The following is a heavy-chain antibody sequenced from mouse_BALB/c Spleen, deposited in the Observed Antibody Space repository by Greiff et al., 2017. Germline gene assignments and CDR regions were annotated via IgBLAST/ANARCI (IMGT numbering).Heavy chain of an antibody. CDR1: GYTFTEYI. Sequence: VKLVESGAGLVKPGASVKLSCKASGYTFTEYIIHWVKQRSGQGLEWIGWFYPGSGSIKYNEKFKDKATLTADKSSSTVYMELSRLTSEDSAVYFCARHEGRDYYGSDAMDYWGQGTSVTVSS. V-gene: IGHV1-62-2*01. J-gene: IGHJ4*01. CDR2: FYPGSGSI. CDR3: ARHEGRDYYGSDAMDY. D-gene: IGHD1-1*01.